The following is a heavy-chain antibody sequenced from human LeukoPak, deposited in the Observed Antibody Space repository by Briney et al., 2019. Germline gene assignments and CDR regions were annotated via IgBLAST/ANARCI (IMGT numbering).Heavy chain of an antibody. CDR2: MYYSGST. CDR3: ARYSTRWSYFDY. V-gene: IGHV4-39*01. CDR1: GGSISSSSYY. Sequence: PSETLSLTCTVSGGSISSSSYYWGWIRQPPGKGLEWIGSMYYSGSTHYNPSLKSRVTISVDTSKNQFSLKLSSVTAADTAVYYCARYSTRWSYFDYWGPGTLVTVSS. D-gene: IGHD6-13*01. J-gene: IGHJ4*02.